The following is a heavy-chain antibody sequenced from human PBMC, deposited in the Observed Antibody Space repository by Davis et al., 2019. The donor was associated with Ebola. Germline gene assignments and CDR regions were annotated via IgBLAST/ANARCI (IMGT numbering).Heavy chain of an antibody. CDR3: GRHSHNSGFDY. CDR2: IYYSGTT. V-gene: IGHV4-39*01. CDR1: GGSISSSSYY. D-gene: IGHD6-19*01. J-gene: IGHJ4*02. Sequence: SETLSLTCTVSGGSISSSSYYWGWIRQPPGKGLEWIGSIYYSGTTYYNPSLKSRVTISVDTSKSQFSLKLNSVTGADTAVYYCGRHSHNSGFDYWGQGPLVTVSS.